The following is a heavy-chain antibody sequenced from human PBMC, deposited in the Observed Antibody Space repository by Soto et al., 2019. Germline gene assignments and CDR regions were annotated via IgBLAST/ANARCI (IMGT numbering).Heavy chain of an antibody. CDR1: GFTFSSYG. J-gene: IGHJ4*02. D-gene: IGHD4-17*01. V-gene: IGHV3-33*01. Sequence: QVQLVESGGGVVQPGRSLRLSCAASGFTFSSYGMHWVRQAPGKGLEWVAVIWYDGSNKYYADSVKGRFTSSRDNSKNTLYLQMNSLRAEDTAVYYCAREGGDGYGDYGEDYWGQGTLVTVSS. CDR2: IWYDGSNK. CDR3: AREGGDGYGDYGEDY.